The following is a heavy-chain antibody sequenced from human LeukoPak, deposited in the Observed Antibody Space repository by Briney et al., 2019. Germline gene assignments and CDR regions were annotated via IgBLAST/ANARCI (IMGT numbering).Heavy chain of an antibody. CDR1: GGSFSGHY. V-gene: IGHV4-34*01. J-gene: IGHJ4*02. CDR2: INHSGNT. D-gene: IGHD2-15*01. Sequence: PSETLSLTCAVYGGSFSGHYWSWIRQPPGKGLEWIGEINHSGNTNYNPSLESRVTILVDASKNQFSLKLSSVTAADTAVYYCARGRSCSGGGCYPITLDYWGQGTLLTVSS. CDR3: ARGRSCSGGGCYPITLDY.